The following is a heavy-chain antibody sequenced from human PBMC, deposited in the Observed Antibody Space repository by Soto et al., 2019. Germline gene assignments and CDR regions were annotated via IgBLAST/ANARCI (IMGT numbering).Heavy chain of an antibody. CDR1: GFTFSAYW. Sequence: GGSLRLSCAVSGFTFSAYWMHWVRQVPGKGLTWVSRISDDGSTATYADSVKGRFVISRDNAKNSLCLEMNTLRVDDSGLYYCARGPRVSSTGTGAHWGRGTLVTVSS. CDR2: ISDDGSTA. J-gene: IGHJ4*02. D-gene: IGHD1-1*01. CDR3: ARGPRVSSTGTGAH. V-gene: IGHV3-74*01.